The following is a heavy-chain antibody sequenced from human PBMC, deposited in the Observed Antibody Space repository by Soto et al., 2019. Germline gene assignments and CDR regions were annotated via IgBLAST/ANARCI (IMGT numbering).Heavy chain of an antibody. CDR2: IIPILGIA. CDR1: GGTFSSYT. V-gene: IGHV1-69*08. J-gene: IGHJ6*02. CDR3: AREIVVVVAAYDHSYGMDV. Sequence: QVQLVQSGAEVTKPGSSVKVSCKASGGTFSSYTISWVRQAPGQGLEWMGRIIPILGIANYAQKFQGRVTITADKSTSTAYMERSSLRSEDTAVYYCAREIVVVVAAYDHSYGMDVWGQGTTVTVSS. D-gene: IGHD2-15*01.